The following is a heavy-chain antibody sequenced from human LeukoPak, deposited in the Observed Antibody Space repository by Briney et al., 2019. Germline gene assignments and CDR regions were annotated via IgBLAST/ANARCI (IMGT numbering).Heavy chain of an antibody. CDR2: ISASGGST. V-gene: IGHV3-23*01. D-gene: IGHD2-2*01. CDR3: AKGYCSSTNCKESFFDY. Sequence: PGGSLRLSCAASGFTFSSYAMNWVRQAPGKGLEWVSTISASGGSTYYFVKGRFTISRDNSKNTLYLQMNSLRAEDTALYYCAKGYCSSTNCKESFFDYWGQGTLVTVSS. J-gene: IGHJ4*02. CDR1: GFTFSSYA.